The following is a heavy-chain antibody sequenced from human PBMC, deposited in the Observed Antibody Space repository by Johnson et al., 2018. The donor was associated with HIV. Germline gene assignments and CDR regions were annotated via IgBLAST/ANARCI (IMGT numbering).Heavy chain of an antibody. Sequence: QVQVLESGGGVVQPGRSLRLSCAASGFSFSSYAMHWVRQAPGKGLEWVAFIRFDGSNKYYADSVKGRFTISRDNSKNTLYLQMNSLRAEDTAVYYCAARPGVEGAFDIWGQGTMVTVSS. D-gene: IGHD3-3*01. CDR1: GFSFSSYA. CDR2: IRFDGSNK. CDR3: AARPGVEGAFDI. V-gene: IGHV3-33*08. J-gene: IGHJ3*02.